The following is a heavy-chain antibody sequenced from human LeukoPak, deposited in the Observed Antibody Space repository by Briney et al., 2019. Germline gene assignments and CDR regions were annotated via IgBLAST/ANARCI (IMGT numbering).Heavy chain of an antibody. Sequence: GGSLRLSCAASGFTFSSYGMSWVRQAPGKGLERVSAISGSGGSTYYADSVKGRFTISRDNSKNTLYLQMNSLRAEDTAVYYCAKDRLYYYDSSGFWGQGTLVTVSS. CDR3: AKDRLYYYDSSGF. CDR2: ISGSGGST. CDR1: GFTFSSYG. V-gene: IGHV3-23*01. D-gene: IGHD3-22*01. J-gene: IGHJ4*02.